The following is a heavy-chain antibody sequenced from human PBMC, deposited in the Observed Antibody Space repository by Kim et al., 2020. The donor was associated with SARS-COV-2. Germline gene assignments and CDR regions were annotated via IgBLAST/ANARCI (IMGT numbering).Heavy chain of an antibody. V-gene: IGHV3-21*01. CDR3: ARLAGKGVDY. Sequence: SNIYYAASVEGRFIISRDNARNSLYLQMSSLRAEDTAVYYCARLAGKGVDYWGQGTLVTVSS. J-gene: IGHJ4*02. D-gene: IGHD6-19*01. CDR2: SNI.